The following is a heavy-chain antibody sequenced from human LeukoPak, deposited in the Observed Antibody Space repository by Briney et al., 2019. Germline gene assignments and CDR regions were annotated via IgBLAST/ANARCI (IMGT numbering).Heavy chain of an antibody. D-gene: IGHD4-17*01. CDR1: GYSISSGYY. Sequence: SETLSLTCIVSGYSISSGYYWGWIRQPPVKGLEWIGSIYYSGSTYYNPSLKSRVTISVDTSKNQFSLKLSSVTAADTAVYYCARSRTTVTTYFDYWGQGTLVTVSS. V-gene: IGHV4-38-2*02. CDR3: ARSRTTVTTYFDY. J-gene: IGHJ4*02. CDR2: IYYSGST.